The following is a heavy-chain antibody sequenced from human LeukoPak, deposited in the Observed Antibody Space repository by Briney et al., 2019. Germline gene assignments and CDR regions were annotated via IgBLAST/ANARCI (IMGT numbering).Heavy chain of an antibody. J-gene: IGHJ6*03. D-gene: IGHD2-15*01. CDR1: GYTFTSYN. CDR2: INPSDGTT. Sequence: GASVKVSCKASGYTFTSYNMHWVRQAPGQGLEWMGIINPSDGTTNYAQTFQGRVTMTRDTSTSTAYMELSSLRSEDTAVYYCARGAFPGGSYYMDVWGKGTTVTVSS. CDR3: ARGAFPGGSYYMDV. V-gene: IGHV1-46*01.